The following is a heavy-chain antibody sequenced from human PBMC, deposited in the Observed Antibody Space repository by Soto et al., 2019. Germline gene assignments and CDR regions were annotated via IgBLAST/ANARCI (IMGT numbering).Heavy chain of an antibody. CDR2: IIPIFGTA. J-gene: IGHJ6*02. V-gene: IGHV1-69*06. Sequence: SVKVSRKASGGTFSSYAISWVRQAPGPGLEWMGGIIPIFGTANYAQKFQGRATITADKSTSTAYMELSSLRSEDTAVYYCARGPEGTIFGVVIGGMDVWGQGTTVTVSS. CDR3: ARGPEGTIFGVVIGGMDV. CDR1: GGTFSSYA. D-gene: IGHD3-3*01.